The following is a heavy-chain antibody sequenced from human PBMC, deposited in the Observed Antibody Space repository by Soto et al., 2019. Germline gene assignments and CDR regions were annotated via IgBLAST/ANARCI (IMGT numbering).Heavy chain of an antibody. J-gene: IGHJ4*02. Sequence: SETLSLTCTVSGGSISGYYCAWIRQPPGKGLEWIGYMHYSGSVNYNPSLKSRVTISIDTSENQFSLRLSSVTAADTAVYYCARGTSWYDYWGQGTLVTLSS. CDR2: MHYSGSV. CDR3: ARGTSWYDY. CDR1: GGSISGYY. D-gene: IGHD6-13*01. V-gene: IGHV4-59*08.